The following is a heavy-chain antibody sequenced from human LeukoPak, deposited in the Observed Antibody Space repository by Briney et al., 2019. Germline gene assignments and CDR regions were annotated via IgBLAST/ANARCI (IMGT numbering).Heavy chain of an antibody. CDR3: AKGDIAVAGAVDY. Sequence: GRSLRLSCAASGFTFDDYAMHWVRQAPGKGLEWVSGISWNSGSIGYADSVKGRFTISRDNAKNSLYLQMNSLRAEDTALYYCAKGDIAVAGAVDYWGQGTLVTVSS. V-gene: IGHV3-9*01. D-gene: IGHD6-19*01. J-gene: IGHJ4*02. CDR2: ISWNSGSI. CDR1: GFTFDDYA.